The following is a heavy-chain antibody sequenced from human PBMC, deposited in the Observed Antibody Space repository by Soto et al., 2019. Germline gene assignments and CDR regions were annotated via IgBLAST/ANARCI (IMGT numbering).Heavy chain of an antibody. CDR1: GYTFTSYA. V-gene: IGHV1-3*01. Sequence: ASVKVSCKASGYTFTSYAMHWVRQAPGQRLEWMGWINAGNGNTKYSQKFQGRVTITRDTSASTAYMELSGLRSEDTAVYYCARDRDYYDSLDYWGQGTLVTVSS. J-gene: IGHJ4*02. CDR3: ARDRDYYDSLDY. D-gene: IGHD3-22*01. CDR2: INAGNGNT.